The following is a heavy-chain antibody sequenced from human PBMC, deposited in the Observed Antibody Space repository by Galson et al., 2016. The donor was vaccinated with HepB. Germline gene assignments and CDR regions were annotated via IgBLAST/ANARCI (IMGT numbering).Heavy chain of an antibody. D-gene: IGHD4-17*01. CDR1: GFTFSSYW. CDR3: AKKWSYGDYSYFDY. Sequence: SLRLSCAASGFTFSSYWMSWVRQAPGKGLEWVANIKEDGGEEYYVDSVKGRFTISRDNAKNLLYLQMNRLRAEDTAVYYCAKKWSYGDYSYFDYWGQGTLVTVSS. J-gene: IGHJ4*02. V-gene: IGHV3-7*01. CDR2: IKEDGGEE.